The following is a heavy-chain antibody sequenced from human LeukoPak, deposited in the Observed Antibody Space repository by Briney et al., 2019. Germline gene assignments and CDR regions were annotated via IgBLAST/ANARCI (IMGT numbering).Heavy chain of an antibody. CDR2: ISGDGDKT. D-gene: IGHD2-8*02. V-gene: IGHV3-43*02. CDR3: VKDIDTVGTNAFDI. CDR1: GFTFDNYP. J-gene: IGHJ3*02. Sequence: GVSLRVSCAASGFTFDNYPLHWVRQAPGKGLEWVSVISGDGDKTYYAASLRGRFTISRDNTKNSLFLQMNSLTTEDTAFYYCVKDIDTVGTNAFDIWGQGTMVTVSS.